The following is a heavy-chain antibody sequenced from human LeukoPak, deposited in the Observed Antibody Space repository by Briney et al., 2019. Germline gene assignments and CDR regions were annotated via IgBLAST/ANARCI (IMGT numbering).Heavy chain of an antibody. V-gene: IGHV3-21*01. CDR1: GFTFSSYS. D-gene: IGHD3-9*01. CDR2: ISSSSSYI. J-gene: IGHJ4*02. CDR3: ASPLGKNYDILTGYPDY. Sequence: GGSLRLSCAASGFTFSSYSMNWVRQAPGKGLEWVPSISSSSSYIYYADSVKGRFTISRDNAKNSLYLQMNSLRAEDTAVYYCASPLGKNYDILTGYPDYWGQGTLVTVSS.